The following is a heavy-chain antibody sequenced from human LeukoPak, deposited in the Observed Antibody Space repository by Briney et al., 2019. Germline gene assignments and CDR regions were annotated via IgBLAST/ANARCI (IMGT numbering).Heavy chain of an antibody. V-gene: IGHV2-5*02. J-gene: IGHJ4*02. Sequence: ESGPTLVKPPQTLTLTCTFSGFSLSTSGVGVGWIRQPPGKALEWLALIYWDDDKRYSPSLKSRLTITKDTSKNQVVLTMTNMDPVDTATYYCAHTSVSPRSRRGNSVAGTLYYFDYWGQGTLVTVSS. D-gene: IGHD6-19*01. CDR3: AHTSVSPRSRRGNSVAGTLYYFDY. CDR1: GFSLSTSGVG. CDR2: IYWDDDK.